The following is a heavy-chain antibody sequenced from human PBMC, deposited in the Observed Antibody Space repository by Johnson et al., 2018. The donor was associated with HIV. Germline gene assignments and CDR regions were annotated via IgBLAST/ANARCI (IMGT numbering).Heavy chain of an antibody. CDR3: ARVGQTLVPVPRGAFDI. CDR1: GFTFSSYA. Sequence: QVQLVESGGGVVQPGRSLRLSCAASGFTFSSYAMHWVRQAPGKGLEWVAVISYDGSNKYYADSVKGRFTISRDNSKNTLYLQMNSLRAEDTAVYYCARVGQTLVPVPRGAFDIWGQGTMVTVSS. J-gene: IGHJ3*02. V-gene: IGHV3-30*04. CDR2: ISYDGSNK. D-gene: IGHD6-6*01.